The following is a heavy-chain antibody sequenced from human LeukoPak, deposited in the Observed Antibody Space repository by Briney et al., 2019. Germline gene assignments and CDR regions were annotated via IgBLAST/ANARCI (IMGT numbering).Heavy chain of an antibody. CDR3: ARSSQYFWDYYYKDV. CDR1: GGSISSHY. CDR2: IYYSGST. V-gene: IGHV4-59*11. J-gene: IGHJ6*03. Sequence: SETLSLTCTVSGGSISSHYWGWIRQPPGKGLEWIGYIYYSGSTNYNPSLKSRVTISVDTSKNQFSLKLSSVTAADTAVYYCARSSQYFWDYYYKDVWGKGTTVTVSS. D-gene: IGHD3-3*01.